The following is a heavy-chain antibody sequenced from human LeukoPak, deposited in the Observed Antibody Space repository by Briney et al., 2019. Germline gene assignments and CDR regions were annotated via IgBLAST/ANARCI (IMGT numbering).Heavy chain of an antibody. Sequence: GASVKVSCKAAGYTLTGYYMCWVRQAPGQGLEWMGRFNPNSGGTNYAQKFQGRVTMTRDTSISTAYMELSRLRSDDTAVYYCARGYCSGGSCYSVENWFDPWGQGTLVTVSS. CDR3: ARGYCSGGSCYSVENWFDP. CDR1: GYTLTGYY. V-gene: IGHV1-2*06. CDR2: FNPNSGGT. J-gene: IGHJ5*02. D-gene: IGHD2-15*01.